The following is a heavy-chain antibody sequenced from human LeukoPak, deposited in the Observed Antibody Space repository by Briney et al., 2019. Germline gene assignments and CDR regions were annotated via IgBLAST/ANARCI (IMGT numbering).Heavy chain of an antibody. D-gene: IGHD2-15*01. V-gene: IGHV3-11*01. CDR1: GFTFSDYY. Sequence: GGSLRLSCAASGFTFSDYYMSWIRQAPGKGLEWVSYISSSGSTIYYADSVKGRFTISRDNAKNSLYLQMNSLRAEDTAVYYCARAVVVVAATPYWFDPWGQETLVTVSS. CDR3: ARAVVVVAATPYWFDP. CDR2: ISSSGSTI. J-gene: IGHJ5*02.